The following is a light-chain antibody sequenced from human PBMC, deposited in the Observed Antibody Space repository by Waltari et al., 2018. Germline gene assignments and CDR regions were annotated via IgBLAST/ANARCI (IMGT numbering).Light chain of an antibody. CDR3: QQFNSYFWT. J-gene: IGKJ1*01. V-gene: IGKV1-13*02. CDR2: DAS. CDR1: QGISSA. Sequence: AIQLTQSPSSLSASVGDRVTITCRASQGISSALAWYQQKPGKAPKLLIYDASSLESGVPSRFSGSGSGTDFTLTSSSLQPEDFATYYCQQFNSYFWTFGQGTKVEIK.